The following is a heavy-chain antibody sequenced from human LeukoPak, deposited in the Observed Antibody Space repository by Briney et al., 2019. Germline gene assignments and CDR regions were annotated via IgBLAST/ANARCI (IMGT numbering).Heavy chain of an antibody. V-gene: IGHV4-39*01. D-gene: IGHD3-22*01. Sequence: SETLSLTCTISGGSNSSSSYYWGWIRQPPGKGLEWIGSIYYSGSTYYNPSLKSRVTISVDTSKNQFSLKLSSVTAADTAVYYCARHPMIHYFQHWGQGTLVTVSS. J-gene: IGHJ1*01. CDR1: GGSNSSSSYY. CDR3: ARHPMIHYFQH. CDR2: IYYSGST.